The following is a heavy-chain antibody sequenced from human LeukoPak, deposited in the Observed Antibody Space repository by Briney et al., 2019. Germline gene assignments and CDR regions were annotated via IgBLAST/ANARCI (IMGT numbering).Heavy chain of an antibody. V-gene: IGHV1-69*04. CDR3: ARDMGYGGPGWFDP. CDR1: GGTFSSYA. D-gene: IGHD4-23*01. CDR2: IIPILGIA. J-gene: IGHJ5*02. Sequence: SVKVSCKASGGTFSSYAISWVRQAPGQGLEWMGRIIPILGIANYAQKFQGRVTITADKSTSTAYMELSSLRSEDTAVYYCARDMGYGGPGWFDPWGQGTLVTVSS.